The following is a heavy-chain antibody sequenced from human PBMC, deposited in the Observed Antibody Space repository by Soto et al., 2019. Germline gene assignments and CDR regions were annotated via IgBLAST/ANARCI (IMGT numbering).Heavy chain of an antibody. CDR2: GDASGNGT. CDR3: GTVFEY. V-gene: IGHV3-74*01. Sequence: EVQLVESGGGLVQPGGSLRLSCAVSGFTISTHWMHWVRQGPGEGLVWVSRGDASGNGTSYAESVRGRLTIFEDTAKNTVYLQMDNLRPEDTAVSYCGTVFEYWGKGTPVTVSS. CDR1: GFTISTHW. J-gene: IGHJ4*02. D-gene: IGHD4-4*01.